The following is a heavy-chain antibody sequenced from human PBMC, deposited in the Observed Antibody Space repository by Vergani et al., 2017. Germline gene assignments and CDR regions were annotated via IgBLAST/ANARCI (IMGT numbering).Heavy chain of an antibody. V-gene: IGHV5-51*01. CDR2: SYPGDSDT. CDR3: ARLIGGGGSGMDV. D-gene: IGHD3-16*01. Sequence: EVQLVQSGAEAKKPGEYLKISCKGSGYSFTSYWIAWVRQMPGKGLEWMGISYPGDSDTRYSPSFQGQITISADKSITTAYLQWSSLKGSDTAMYYCARLIGGGGSGMDVWGQGTRVTVSS. CDR1: GYSFTSYW. J-gene: IGHJ6*02.